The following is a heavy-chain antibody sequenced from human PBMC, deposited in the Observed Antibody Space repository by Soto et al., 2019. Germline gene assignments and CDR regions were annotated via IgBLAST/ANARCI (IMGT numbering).Heavy chain of an antibody. CDR2: INHSGST. D-gene: IGHD2-15*01. J-gene: IGHJ5*02. Sequence: QVQLQQWGAGLLKPSETLSLTCAVYGGSFSGYYWSWIRQPPGKGLEWIGEINHSGSTNYNPSLKSRVTISVDTSKNQFSLKLSSVTAADTAVYYCARAARLQNWFDPWGQGTLVTVSS. CDR1: GGSFSGYY. V-gene: IGHV4-34*01. CDR3: ARAARLQNWFDP.